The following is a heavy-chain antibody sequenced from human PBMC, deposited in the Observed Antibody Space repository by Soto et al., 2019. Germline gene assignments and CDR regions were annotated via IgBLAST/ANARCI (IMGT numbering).Heavy chain of an antibody. CDR2: TRKKVNSYTT. CDR3: ARVHESTGYTFDY. J-gene: IGHJ4*02. V-gene: IGHV3-72*01. CDR1: GFTFSDHY. D-gene: IGHD3-22*01. Sequence: EVRLVESGGGLVQPGGSLRLSCAASGFTFSDHYMDWVRQAPGKGLEWVGRTRKKVNSYTTEYAASVKGRLTISRDDSKNSLYLQMNSLKIEDTAVYYCARVHESTGYTFDYWGQGTLVTVSS.